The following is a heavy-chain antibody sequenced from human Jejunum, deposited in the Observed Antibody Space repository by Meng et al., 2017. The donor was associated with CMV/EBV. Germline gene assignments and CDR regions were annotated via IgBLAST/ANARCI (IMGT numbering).Heavy chain of an antibody. V-gene: IGHV3-53*01. CDR2: VHKNGNT. D-gene: IGHD6-13*01. Sequence: AVSGFTGVDNWLTWVRQAPGKGLEWVSLVHKNGNTNYADSVKGRFTISRDDSKNTLYLQMNSLRAEDTAMYYCARLLLGSTWTFQSWGQGTLVTVSS. CDR3: ARLLLGSTWTFQS. CDR1: GFTGVDNW. J-gene: IGHJ4*02.